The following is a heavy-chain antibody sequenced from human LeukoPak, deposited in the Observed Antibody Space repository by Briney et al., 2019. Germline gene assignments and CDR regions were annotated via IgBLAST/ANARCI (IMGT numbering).Heavy chain of an antibody. CDR3: ATDPKKLPHDAFDI. CDR1: GGSISSGGYS. J-gene: IGHJ3*02. D-gene: IGHD4-23*01. CDR2: IYHSGST. Sequence: SETLSLTCAVSGGSISSGGYSWSWIRQPPGKGLEWIGYIYHSGSTYYNPSLKSRVTISVDRSKNQFSLKLSSVTAADTAVYYCATDPKKLPHDAFDIWGQGTMVTVSS. V-gene: IGHV4-30-2*01.